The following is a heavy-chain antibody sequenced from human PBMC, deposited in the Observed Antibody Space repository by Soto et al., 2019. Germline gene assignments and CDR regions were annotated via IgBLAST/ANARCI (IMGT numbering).Heavy chain of an antibody. CDR3: ARQGTRIAARQVYYYGMDV. J-gene: IGHJ6*02. CDR1: GGTFSSYA. Sequence: ASVKVSCKASGGTFSSYAISWVRQAPGQGLEWMGGIIPIFGTANYAQKFQGRVTITADESTSTAYMELSSLRSEETAVYYCARQGTRIAARQVYYYGMDVWGQGTTVTVSS. V-gene: IGHV1-69*13. CDR2: IIPIFGTA. D-gene: IGHD6-6*01.